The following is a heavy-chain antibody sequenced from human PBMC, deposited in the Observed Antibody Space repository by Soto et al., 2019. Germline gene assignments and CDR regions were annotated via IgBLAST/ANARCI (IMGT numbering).Heavy chain of an antibody. V-gene: IGHV3-30-3*01. Sequence: PGGSLRLSCAASGFTFSSYAMHWVRQAPGKGLEWVAVISYDGSNKYYADSVKGRFTISRDNSKNTLYLQMNSLRAEDTAVYYCAREDSSGWYPYYYYYGMDVWGQGTTVTVSS. CDR1: GFTFSSYA. CDR3: AREDSSGWYPYYYYYGMDV. J-gene: IGHJ6*02. CDR2: ISYDGSNK. D-gene: IGHD6-19*01.